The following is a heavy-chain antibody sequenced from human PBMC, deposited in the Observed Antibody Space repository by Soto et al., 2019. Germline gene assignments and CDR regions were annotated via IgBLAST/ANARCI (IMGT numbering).Heavy chain of an antibody. CDR3: AREWDGDGYNSGWFDP. D-gene: IGHD5-12*01. CDR2: ISSSSRTI. V-gene: IGHV3-48*01. Sequence: EVQLVESGGGLVQPRGSLRLSCAASGFTFSSYGMNWVRQAPGKGLEWVSYISSSSRTIYYADSVKGRFTISRDNAKNSLYLQMNSLRAEDTAVYYCAREWDGDGYNSGWFDPWGQGTLVTVSS. CDR1: GFTFSSYG. J-gene: IGHJ5*02.